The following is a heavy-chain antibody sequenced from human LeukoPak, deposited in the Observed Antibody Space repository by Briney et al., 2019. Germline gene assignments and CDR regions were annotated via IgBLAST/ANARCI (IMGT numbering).Heavy chain of an antibody. Sequence: SETLSLTCTVSGYSISRDYYWGWIRQPPGKGLEWIGSIYHSGSTYYNPSLKSRVTISVDTSKNQFSLKLSSVTAADTAVYYCARLALELRSVSPTFDYWGQGTLVTVSS. J-gene: IGHJ4*02. CDR3: ARLALELRSVSPTFDY. V-gene: IGHV4-38-2*02. CDR2: IYHSGST. CDR1: GYSISRDYY. D-gene: IGHD1-7*01.